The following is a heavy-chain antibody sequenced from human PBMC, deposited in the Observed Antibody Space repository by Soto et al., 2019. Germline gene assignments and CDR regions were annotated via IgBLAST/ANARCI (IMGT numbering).Heavy chain of an antibody. Sequence: ASVKVSCKASGGSFNRHTISWVRQAPGQGLEWMGGIIPIFGTANHAQKFQGRVTIIADESTSTVYMELSSLRSDDTAIYYCARGWGYDSTDYYYAYWGQGTLVTVSS. CDR2: IIPIFGTA. CDR3: ARGWGYDSTDYYYAY. V-gene: IGHV1-69*13. J-gene: IGHJ4*02. D-gene: IGHD3-22*01. CDR1: GGSFNRHT.